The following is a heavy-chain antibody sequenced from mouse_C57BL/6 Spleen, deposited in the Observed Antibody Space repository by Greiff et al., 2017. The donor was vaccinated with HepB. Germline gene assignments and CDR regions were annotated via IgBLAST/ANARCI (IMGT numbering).Heavy chain of an antibody. J-gene: IGHJ2*01. CDR1: GYTFTSYW. V-gene: IGHV1-59*01. CDR2: IDPSDSYT. CDR3: ARRYYSNYSFDY. D-gene: IGHD2-5*01. Sequence: VQLQQPGAELVRPGTPVKLSCKASGYTFTSYWMHWVKQRPGQGLEWIGVIDPSDSYTNYNQKFKGKATLTVDTSSSTAYMQRSSLTSEDSAVYYCARRYYSNYSFDYWGQGTTLTVSS.